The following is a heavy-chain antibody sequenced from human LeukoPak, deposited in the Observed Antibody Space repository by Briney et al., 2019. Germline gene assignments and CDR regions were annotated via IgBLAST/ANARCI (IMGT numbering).Heavy chain of an antibody. D-gene: IGHD6-19*01. V-gene: IGHV1-69*13. Sequence: SVKVSCEASGGTFSSYAISWVRQATGQGLEWMGGIIPIFGTANYAQKFQGRVTITADESTSTAYMELSSLRSEDTAVYYCARGGEAVASDYWGQGTLVTVSS. CDR2: IIPIFGTA. CDR3: ARGGEAVASDY. CDR1: GGTFSSYA. J-gene: IGHJ4*02.